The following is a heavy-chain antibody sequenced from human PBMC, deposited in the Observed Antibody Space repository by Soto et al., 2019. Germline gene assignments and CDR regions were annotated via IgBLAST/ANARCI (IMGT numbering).Heavy chain of an antibody. CDR3: ARVTLGYCSGGSCYVLSY. D-gene: IGHD2-15*01. V-gene: IGHV1-69*06. CDR2: IIPIFGTA. Sequence: QVQLVQSGAEVKKPGSSVKVSCKASGCTFSSYAISWLRQAPGQGLEWMGGIIPIFGTANYAQKFQGRVTSTADKSTSTAYMELSSLRSEDTDVYYCARVTLGYCSGGSCYVLSYGGQGTLGNFSS. J-gene: IGHJ4*02. CDR1: GCTFSSYA.